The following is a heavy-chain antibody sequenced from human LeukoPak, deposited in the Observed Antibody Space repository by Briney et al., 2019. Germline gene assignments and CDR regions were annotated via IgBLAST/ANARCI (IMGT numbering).Heavy chain of an antibody. CDR2: IYYSGST. J-gene: IGHJ6*03. Sequence: PPETLSLTCTVSGGSISSYYWSWIRQPPGKGLEWIGYIYYSGSTNYNPSLKSRVTTSVDTSKKQLSLKLSSVTAADTAVYYCARNFSPYYYYYMDVWGKGTTVTVSS. V-gene: IGHV4-59*01. CDR3: ARNFSPYYYYYMDV. CDR1: GGSISSYY.